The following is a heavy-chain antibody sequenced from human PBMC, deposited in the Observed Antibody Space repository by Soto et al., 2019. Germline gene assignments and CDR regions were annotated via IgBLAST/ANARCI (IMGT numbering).Heavy chain of an antibody. J-gene: IGHJ6*02. D-gene: IGHD1-1*01. Sequence: GXAVKVSNKASGCPFTSYGISWVRQAPGQGLEWMGWISAYNGNTNYAQKLQGRVTMTTDTSTSTAYMELRSLRSDDTAVYYCARDRLYWNPGGYYGMDVCAQGTTVTVS. V-gene: IGHV1-18*04. CDR3: ARDRLYWNPGGYYGMDV. CDR2: ISAYNGNT. CDR1: GCPFTSYG.